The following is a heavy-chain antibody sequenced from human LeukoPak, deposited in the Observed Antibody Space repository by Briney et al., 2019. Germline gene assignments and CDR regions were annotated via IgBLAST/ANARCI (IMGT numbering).Heavy chain of an antibody. CDR1: GYIFTSYA. Sequence: ASVKVSCKASGYIFTSYAMHWVRQAPGQRLEWMGWINAGNGNTKYSQKFQGRVTITRDTSASTAYMELSSLRSEDTAVYYCARDAGDYGDYWDYWGQGTLVTVSS. J-gene: IGHJ4*02. CDR2: INAGNGNT. D-gene: IGHD4-17*01. V-gene: IGHV1-3*01. CDR3: ARDAGDYGDYWDY.